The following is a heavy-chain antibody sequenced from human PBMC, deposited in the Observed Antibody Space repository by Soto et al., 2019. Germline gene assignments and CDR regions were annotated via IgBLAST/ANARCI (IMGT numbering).Heavy chain of an antibody. V-gene: IGHV3-33*01. Sequence: GGSLRLSCAASGFTFSSYGMHWVRQAPGKGLEWVAVIWYDGSNKYYADSVKGRFTISRDNSKNTLYLQMNSLRAEDTAVYYCARDSGAYCGGDCYSDFDYWGQGTLVTVSS. CDR3: ARDSGAYCGGDCYSDFDY. CDR2: IWYDGSNK. CDR1: GFTFSSYG. J-gene: IGHJ4*02. D-gene: IGHD2-21*02.